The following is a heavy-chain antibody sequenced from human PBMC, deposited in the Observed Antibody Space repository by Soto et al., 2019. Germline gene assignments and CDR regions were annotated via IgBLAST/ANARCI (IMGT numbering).Heavy chain of an antibody. CDR3: ARGLLRGYCISTSCYGVWFDP. V-gene: IGHV1-8*01. Sequence: VKVSCKASGYTFTSYDINWVRQATGQGLEWMGWMNPNSGNTGYAQKFQGRVTMTRNTSISTAYMELSSLRSEDTAVYYCARGLLRGYCISTSCYGVWFDPWGQGTLVTSPQ. CDR1: GYTFTSYD. CDR2: MNPNSGNT. J-gene: IGHJ5*02. D-gene: IGHD2-2*01.